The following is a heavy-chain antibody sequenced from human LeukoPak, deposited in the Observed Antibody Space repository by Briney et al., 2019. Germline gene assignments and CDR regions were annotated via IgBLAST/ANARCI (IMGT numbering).Heavy chain of an antibody. CDR1: GYTFTTYA. CDR2: INTNTGNP. J-gene: IGHJ6*02. V-gene: IGHV7-4-1*02. Sequence: ASVKVSCKASGYTFTTYAMNWVRQAPGQGLEWMGWINTNTGNPTYAQGFTGRFVFSLDTSVSTAYQQISSLKAEDTAVYYCARTDWNEDYYYYYGMDVWGQGTTVTVSS. D-gene: IGHD1-1*01. CDR3: ARTDWNEDYYYYYGMDV.